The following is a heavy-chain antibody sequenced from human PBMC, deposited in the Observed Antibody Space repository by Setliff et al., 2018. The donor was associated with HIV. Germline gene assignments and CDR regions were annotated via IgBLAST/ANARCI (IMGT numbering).Heavy chain of an antibody. V-gene: IGHV3-23*01. CDR3: ARILDMSSRTRTLYHAMDV. CDR1: GFTFSNYA. D-gene: IGHD3-10*01. Sequence: PGGSLRLSCAASGFTFSNYAMSWVRQAPGEGLEWVSAILSTGERTFYADSVKGRFTISRDNARNSLSLQLNSLRADDTAVYYCARILDMSSRTRTLYHAMDVWGRGTTVTVSS. CDR2: ILSTGERT. J-gene: IGHJ6*02.